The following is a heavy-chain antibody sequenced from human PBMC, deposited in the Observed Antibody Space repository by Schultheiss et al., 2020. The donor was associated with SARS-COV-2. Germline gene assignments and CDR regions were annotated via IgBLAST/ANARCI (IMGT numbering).Heavy chain of an antibody. CDR2: IWYDGSNK. Sequence: GESLKISCAASGFTFSSYSMNWVRQAPGKGLEWVAVIWYDGSNKYYADSVKGRFTISRDNSKNTLYLQMNSLRAEDTAVYYCARDRGSYDWFDPWGQGTLVTVSS. D-gene: IGHD1-26*01. CDR1: GFTFSSYS. CDR3: ARDRGSYDWFDP. J-gene: IGHJ5*02. V-gene: IGHV3-33*08.